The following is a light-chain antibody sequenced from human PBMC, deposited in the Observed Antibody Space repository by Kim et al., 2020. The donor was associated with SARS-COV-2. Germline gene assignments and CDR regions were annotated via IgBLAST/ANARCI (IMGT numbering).Light chain of an antibody. J-gene: IGKJ4*01. CDR1: QSVTYY. CDR2: DAS. Sequence: LSPGERDTLSCRVSQSVTYYLAWYQQRPGQAPRLLIYDASRRATGIPARFSGTGSGTDFTLTISSLEPEDSAVYYCQQRFNWPLTFGGGTKVDIK. V-gene: IGKV3-11*01. CDR3: QQRFNWPLT.